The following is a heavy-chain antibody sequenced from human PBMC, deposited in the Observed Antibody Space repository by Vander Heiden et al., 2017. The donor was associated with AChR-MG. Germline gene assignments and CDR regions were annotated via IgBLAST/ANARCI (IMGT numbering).Heavy chain of an antibody. V-gene: IGHV3-7*01. D-gene: IGHD3-16*02. CDR1: GFTFSSYW. J-gene: IGHJ5*02. CDR2: IKQDGSEK. CDR3: ARDNRYDYVWGSYRSPDNWFDP. Sequence: EVQLVESGGGLVQPGGSLRLSCAASGFTFSSYWMSWVGQAPGKGLEGVANIKQDGSEKSYVDSVKGRFTISRDNAKNSLYLQMNSLRAEDTAVYYCARDNRYDYVWGSYRSPDNWFDPWGQGTLVTVSS.